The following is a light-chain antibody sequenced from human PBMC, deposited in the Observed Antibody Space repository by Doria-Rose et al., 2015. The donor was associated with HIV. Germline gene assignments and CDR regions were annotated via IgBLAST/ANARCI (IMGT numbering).Light chain of an antibody. Sequence: EIVMTQSPGTLSLSPGERATLSCRARQWFSSTYLAWYQQKPGQAPSLLIYDGSTRATGIPDRFSASGSGTDFTLTINRLEPEDFALYYCHQYGTSWTFGQGTKVEI. CDR3: HQYGTSWT. J-gene: IGKJ1*01. CDR2: DGS. CDR1: QWFSSTY. V-gene: IGKV3-20*01.